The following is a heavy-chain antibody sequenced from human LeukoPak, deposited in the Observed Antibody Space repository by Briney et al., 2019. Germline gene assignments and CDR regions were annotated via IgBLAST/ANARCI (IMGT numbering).Heavy chain of an antibody. J-gene: IGHJ4*02. CDR2: MRYDASNK. D-gene: IGHD1-26*01. V-gene: IGHV3-30*02. Sequence: GGSLRLSCAASGFTFSSYAMSWVRQAPGKGLEWVAFMRYDASNKYYADSVKGRFTISRDNSNNTLYLQMNSLRREDTAVYYCAKLAPAIVGADYWGQGTLVTVSS. CDR3: AKLAPAIVGADY. CDR1: GFTFSSYA.